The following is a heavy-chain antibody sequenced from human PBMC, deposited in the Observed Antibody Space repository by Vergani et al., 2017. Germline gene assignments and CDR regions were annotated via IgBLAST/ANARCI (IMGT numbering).Heavy chain of an antibody. CDR3: AREYCTKRNYYYYGMDV. V-gene: IGHV4-59*12. Sequence: QVQLQESGPGLVKPSETLSLTCTVSGGSISSYYWSWIRQPPGKGLEWIGYIYYSGSTNYNPSLKSRVTISVDTSKNQFSLKLSSVTAADTAVYYCAREYCTKRNYYYYGMDVWGQGP. CDR1: GGSISSYY. D-gene: IGHD2-8*01. J-gene: IGHJ6*02. CDR2: IYYSGST.